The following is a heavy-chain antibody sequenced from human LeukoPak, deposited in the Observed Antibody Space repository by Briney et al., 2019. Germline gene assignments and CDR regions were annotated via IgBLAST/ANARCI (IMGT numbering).Heavy chain of an antibody. J-gene: IGHJ6*03. D-gene: IGHD6-19*01. Sequence: GGSLRLSCAASGFTFDNYAMHWVRQAPGKGLEWVSGISWNSGIIGYADSVKGRFTISRDNAKNSLYLQMNSLRAEDTAVYYCARAGRIAVAGTYYMDVWGKGTTVTISS. CDR2: ISWNSGII. V-gene: IGHV3-9*01. CDR1: GFTFDNYA. CDR3: ARAGRIAVAGTYYMDV.